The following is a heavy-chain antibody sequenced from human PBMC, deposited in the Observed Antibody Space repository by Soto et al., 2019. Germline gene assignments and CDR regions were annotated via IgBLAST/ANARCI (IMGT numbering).Heavy chain of an antibody. Sequence: SETLSLTCTVSGGSISSSSYYWGWIRQPPGKGLEWIGSIYYSGSTYYNPSLKSRVTISVDTSKNQSSLKLSSVTAADTAVYYCARRMRAVAGTDYFDYWGQGTLVTVSS. CDR1: GGSISSSSYY. V-gene: IGHV4-39*01. J-gene: IGHJ4*02. CDR2: IYYSGST. D-gene: IGHD6-19*01. CDR3: ARRMRAVAGTDYFDY.